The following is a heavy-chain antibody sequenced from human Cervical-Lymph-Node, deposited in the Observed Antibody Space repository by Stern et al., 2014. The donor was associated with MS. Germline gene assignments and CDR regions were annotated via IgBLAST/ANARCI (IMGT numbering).Heavy chain of an antibody. V-gene: IGHV1-69*01. CDR3: ARDLYCNDTNCSS. Sequence: VQLEESGAEAKKPGSSVKVSCKTSEDTFNNYAITWVRQAPGQGLEWMGVRIPIFGTGNYAQKVQGRLTITADEATSTVYMELSSLRSEDTAVYYCARDLYCNDTNCSSWGQGTLVTVSS. J-gene: IGHJ4*02. D-gene: IGHD2-2*01. CDR2: RIPIFGTG. CDR1: EDTFNNYA.